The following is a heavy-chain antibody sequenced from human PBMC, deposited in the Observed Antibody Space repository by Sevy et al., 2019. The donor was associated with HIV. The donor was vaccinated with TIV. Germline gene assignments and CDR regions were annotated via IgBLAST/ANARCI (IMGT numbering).Heavy chain of an antibody. J-gene: IGHJ4*02. V-gene: IGHV4-30-2*01. CDR1: GGSISSGLYS. CDR2: IYHPGST. D-gene: IGHD4-17*01. Sequence: SETLSLTCVVSGGSISSGLYSWDWLRQPPGKGLEWIGYIYHPGSTYYNPSLKSRVTITADRSKNQFSLKLSTVTAADTAVYYCAGDNGDYPYYFDHWGQGTLVTVSS. CDR3: AGDNGDYPYYFDH.